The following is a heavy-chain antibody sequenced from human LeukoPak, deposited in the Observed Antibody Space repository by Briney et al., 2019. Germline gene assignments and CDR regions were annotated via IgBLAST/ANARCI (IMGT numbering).Heavy chain of an antibody. CDR1: GFTLSSYA. Sequence: GGSLRLSCAASGFTLSSYAMSWVRQAPGKGLEWVSAISGSGGHTYYADSVKGRSTISRDNSKNTLYLQRNSLRAEDTAVYYCAKDLGYDFWSGYYAVDYWGQGTLVTVSS. CDR2: ISGSGGHT. J-gene: IGHJ4*02. V-gene: IGHV3-23*01. D-gene: IGHD3-3*01. CDR3: AKDLGYDFWSGYYAVDY.